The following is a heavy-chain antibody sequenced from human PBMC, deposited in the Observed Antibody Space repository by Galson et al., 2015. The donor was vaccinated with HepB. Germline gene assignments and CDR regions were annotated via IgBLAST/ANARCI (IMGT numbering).Heavy chain of an antibody. J-gene: IGHJ5*02. Sequence: PVKVSCKASGYSFSNYGVSWVRPPPGQGLEWMGWISAYDGDTYYVQNFQGRVTMTTDSSTSTAYMELRSLKSDDTAVYYCARAGWCSQSTRGWLEPLGQGTLVTVSS. V-gene: IGHV1-18*04. D-gene: IGHD2-8*01. CDR2: ISAYDGDT. CDR3: ARAGWCSQSTRGWLEP. CDR1: GYSFSNYG.